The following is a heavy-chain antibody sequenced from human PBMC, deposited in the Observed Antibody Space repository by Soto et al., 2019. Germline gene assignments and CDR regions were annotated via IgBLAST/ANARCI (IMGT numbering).Heavy chain of an antibody. Sequence: SETLSLTCTVSGGSISSYYWSWIRQPPGKGLEWIGYIYYSGSTNYNPSLKSRVTISVDTSKNQFSLKLSSVTAADTAVYYCAREFGQYQLLWDRHLGGWFDPWGQGTLDTVSS. J-gene: IGHJ5*02. CDR1: GGSISSYY. CDR3: AREFGQYQLLWDRHLGGWFDP. V-gene: IGHV4-59*01. CDR2: IYYSGST. D-gene: IGHD2-2*01.